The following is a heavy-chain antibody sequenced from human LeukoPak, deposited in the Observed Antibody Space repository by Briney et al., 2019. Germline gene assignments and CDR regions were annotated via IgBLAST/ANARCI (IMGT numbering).Heavy chain of an antibody. D-gene: IGHD1-7*01. Sequence: PSETLSLTCSVSGGSISSYYWNWIRQPPGKGLEWIGYIYYSGTTKYNPSLKSRVTKSADTSKNQFSLKLNSVTAADTAVYYCARSHRELLGDDAFDIWGQGTMVTVSS. J-gene: IGHJ3*02. CDR1: GGSISSYY. CDR3: ARSHRELLGDDAFDI. CDR2: IYYSGTT. V-gene: IGHV4-59*01.